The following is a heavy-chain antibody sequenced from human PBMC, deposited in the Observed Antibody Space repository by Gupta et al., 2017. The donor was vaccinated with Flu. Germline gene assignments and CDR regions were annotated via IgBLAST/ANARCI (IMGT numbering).Heavy chain of an antibody. V-gene: IGHV3-33*01. D-gene: IGHD6-6*01. CDR2: IWYDGSNK. CDR3: ARDQTASRAARPLLDY. Sequence: QVQLVESGGGVVQPGRSLRLSCAASGFTFSSYGMHWVRQAPGKGLEWVAVIWYDGSNKYYADSVKGRFTISRENSKNTRYLQMNSLRAEDTAVYYCARDQTASRAARPLLDYGGQGTLVTVSS. J-gene: IGHJ4*02. CDR1: GFTFSSYG.